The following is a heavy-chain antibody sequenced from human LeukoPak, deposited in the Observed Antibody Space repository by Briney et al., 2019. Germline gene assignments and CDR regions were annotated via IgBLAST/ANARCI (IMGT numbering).Heavy chain of an antibody. CDR2: IIHSGST. D-gene: IGHD2-2*01. J-gene: IGHJ6*02. CDR1: GGPFSGYY. V-gene: IGHV4-34*12. CDR3: SRLTSDATSANLRRFYFYGMDV. Sequence: PSETLSLTCAVYGGPFSGYYWSWIRQPPGKGLEWIGDIIHSGSTKYNPSLKSRVTISVDTSKNQFSLTVSSVTAADTAVYYCSRLTSDATSANLRRFYFYGMDVWGQGTTVTVSS.